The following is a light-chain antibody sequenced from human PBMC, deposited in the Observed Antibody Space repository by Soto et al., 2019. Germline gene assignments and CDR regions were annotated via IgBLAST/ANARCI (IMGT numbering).Light chain of an antibody. J-gene: IGKJ1*01. CDR1: QSISNY. CDR2: AAS. Sequence: DVQMTQSPSSLSASVGDRITINFRASQSISNYLNWYQQKPGKAPKLLIYAASSLQSGVPSRFSGSGSGTDFTLTISSLQPEDFATYSCQQSYSMPRTFGQGTKVDVK. V-gene: IGKV1-39*01. CDR3: QQSYSMPRT.